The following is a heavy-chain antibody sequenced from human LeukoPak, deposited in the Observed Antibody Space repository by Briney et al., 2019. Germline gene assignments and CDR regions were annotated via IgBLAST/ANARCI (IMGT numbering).Heavy chain of an antibody. J-gene: IGHJ4*02. V-gene: IGHV1-69*05. CDR3: ARDRGGIQLWLAFGY. CDR1: GGTFSSYA. Sequence: SVKVSCKASGGTFSSYAISWVRQAPGQGLEWMGRIIPIFGTANYAQKFQGRVTITTDESTSTAYMELSSLRSEDTAVYYCARDRGGIQLWLAFGYWGQGTLVTVSS. D-gene: IGHD5-18*01. CDR2: IIPIFGTA.